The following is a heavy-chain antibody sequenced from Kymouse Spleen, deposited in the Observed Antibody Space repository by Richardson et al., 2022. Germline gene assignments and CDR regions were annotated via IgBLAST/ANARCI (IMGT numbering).Heavy chain of an antibody. J-gene: IGHJ6*02. Sequence: EVQLVESGGGLVQPGGSLRLSCAASGFTFSSYSMNWVRQAPGKGLEWVSYISSSSSTIYYADSVKGRFTISRDNAKNSLYLQMNSLRDEDTAVYYCARERNWNNYYGMDVWGQGTTVTVSS. V-gene: IGHV3-48*02. CDR1: GFTFSSYS. D-gene: IGHD1-1*01,IGHD1-20*01,IGHD1-7*01. CDR2: ISSSSSTI. CDR3: ARERNWNNYYGMDV.